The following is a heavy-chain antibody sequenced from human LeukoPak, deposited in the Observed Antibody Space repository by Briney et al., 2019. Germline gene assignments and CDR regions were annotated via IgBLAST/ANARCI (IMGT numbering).Heavy chain of an antibody. CDR1: GFTFDDYA. D-gene: IGHD2-15*01. CDR2: ISWNSGTI. V-gene: IGHV3-9*01. J-gene: IGHJ4*02. Sequence: GGSLRLSCAASGFTFDDYAMHWVRQAPGKGLEWVSGISWNSGTIYYAASVRGRFTISRDTSRSTLYLQMNSLRAEDAAVYYCAKAPVTSCRGAFCYPFDYWGQGTLVTVSS. CDR3: AKAPVTSCRGAFCYPFDY.